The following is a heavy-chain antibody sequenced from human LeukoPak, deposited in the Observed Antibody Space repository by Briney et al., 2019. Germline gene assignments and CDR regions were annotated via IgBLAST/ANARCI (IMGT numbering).Heavy chain of an antibody. CDR3: VRSMLVVIIYDAFDI. CDR2: ISSSSSNI. V-gene: IGHV3-21*01. J-gene: IGHJ3*02. CDR1: GFTFSTYS. D-gene: IGHD3-22*01. Sequence: PGGSLRLSCVASGFTFSTYSMNWVRQAPGKGLEWVSSISSSSSNIYYADSVKGRFTISRDNAKHSLYLQMNSRRAEDTAVYYCVRSMLVVIIYDAFDIWGQGTMVTVSS.